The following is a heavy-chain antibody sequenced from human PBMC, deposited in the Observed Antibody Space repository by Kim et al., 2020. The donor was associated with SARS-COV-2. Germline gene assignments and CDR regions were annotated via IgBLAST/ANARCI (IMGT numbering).Heavy chain of an antibody. V-gene: IGHV3-7*03. CDR2: IKEDGSVK. J-gene: IGHJ4*02. D-gene: IGHD6-13*01. Sequence: GGSLRLSSGVYGFTFRSYWMSWVRQAPGKGLEWVANIKEDGSVKQYVDSVKGRFTISRDNARNSLYLQMNSLRADDTAVYYCARDGILSYTSSWDYWGPGSLVTVSS. CDR3: ARDGILSYTSSWDY. CDR1: GFTFRSYW.